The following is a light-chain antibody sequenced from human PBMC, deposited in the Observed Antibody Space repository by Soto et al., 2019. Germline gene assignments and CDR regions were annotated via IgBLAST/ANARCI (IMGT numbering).Light chain of an antibody. Sequence: QSALTQPRSVSGSPGQSVTISCTGTSSDVGNYNYVSWYQQHPGKAPKLMIYDVSKRPSGVPDRFSGSKSGNMASLTISGLLAEDEADYYCCSYAGSYTYVFGTGTKLTVL. J-gene: IGLJ1*01. CDR2: DVS. CDR1: SSDVGNYNY. CDR3: CSYAGSYTYV. V-gene: IGLV2-11*01.